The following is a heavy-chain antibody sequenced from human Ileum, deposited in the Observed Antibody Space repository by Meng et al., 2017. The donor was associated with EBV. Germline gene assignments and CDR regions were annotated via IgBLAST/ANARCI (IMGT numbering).Heavy chain of an antibody. Sequence: QGRLQESGHGLVKPSRTLSLTCAFSGGSISSSNWWSWVRQPPGKGLEWIGKIYHSGITIYNPSLKSRVTMSVENSKNQFSLNLNSMTAADTAVYYCARDPTGGEDHQRVWGQGTLVTVSS. J-gene: IGHJ4*02. CDR2: IYHSGIT. V-gene: IGHV4-4*02. D-gene: IGHD1-14*01. CDR3: ARDPTGGEDHQRV. CDR1: GGSISSSNW.